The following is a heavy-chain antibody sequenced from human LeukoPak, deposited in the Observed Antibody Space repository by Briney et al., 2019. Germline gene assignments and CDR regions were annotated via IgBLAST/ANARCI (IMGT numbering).Heavy chain of an antibody. D-gene: IGHD3-22*01. CDR1: RFTFDDYA. V-gene: IGHV3-9*01. CDR3: ARDDSLYYYDSSGPDY. Sequence: GGSLRLSCAASRFTFDDYAMHWVRQAPGKGLEWVSGISWNSGSIGYADSVKGRFTISRDNAKNSLYLQMNSLRAEDTAVYYCARDDSLYYYDSSGPDYWGQGTLVTVSS. J-gene: IGHJ4*02. CDR2: ISWNSGSI.